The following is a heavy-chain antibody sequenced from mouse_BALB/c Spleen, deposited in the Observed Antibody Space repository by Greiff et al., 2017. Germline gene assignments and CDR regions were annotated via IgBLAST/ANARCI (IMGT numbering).Heavy chain of an antibody. Sequence: QVQLQQSGAELVRPGASVTLSCKASGYTFTDYEMHWVKQTPVHGLEWIGAIDPETGGTAYNQKFKGKATLTADKSSSTAYMELRSLTSEDSAVYYCTRSTMIPDYWGQGTTLTVSS. CDR1: GYTFTDYE. CDR3: TRSTMIPDY. J-gene: IGHJ2*01. D-gene: IGHD2-4*01. V-gene: IGHV1-15*01. CDR2: IDPETGGT.